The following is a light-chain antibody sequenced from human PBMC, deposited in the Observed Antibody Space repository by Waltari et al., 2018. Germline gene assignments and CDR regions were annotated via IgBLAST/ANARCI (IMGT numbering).Light chain of an antibody. CDR1: QSISSY. V-gene: IGKV1-39*01. CDR2: AAS. CDR3: QQSYSTFWT. J-gene: IGKJ1*01. Sequence: DIQMTQSPSSLSASVGDRLTFTCRASQSISSYLNWYQQKPGNTPKLLIYAASSLQSGVPSRFSGSGSGTDFTLTISSLQPEDFATYYCQQSYSTFWTFGQGTKVEIK.